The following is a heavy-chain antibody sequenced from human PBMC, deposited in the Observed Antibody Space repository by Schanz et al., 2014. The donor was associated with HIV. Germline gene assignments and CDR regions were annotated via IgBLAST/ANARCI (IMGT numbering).Heavy chain of an antibody. Sequence: QVQLVQSGAEVKKPGSLVRVSCKASGGTFISYAVSWVRQAPGQGLEWMGGIIPNFDTPKYAQKFQGRLTITADKSTSTVYMDLSSLRSEDTAVYYCARTYTGDWSTGADWGQGTLVTVSS. CDR2: IIPNFDTP. V-gene: IGHV1-69*06. J-gene: IGHJ4*02. CDR3: ARTYTGDWSTGAD. D-gene: IGHD2-21*02. CDR1: GGTFISYA.